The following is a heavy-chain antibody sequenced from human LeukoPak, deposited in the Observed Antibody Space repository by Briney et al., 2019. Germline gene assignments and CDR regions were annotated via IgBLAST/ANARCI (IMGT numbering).Heavy chain of an antibody. D-gene: IGHD5-24*01. CDR1: GYSISSGYF. J-gene: IGHJ3*02. Sequence: PSETLSLTCNVSGYSISSGYFWGWIRQHPGKGLEWIGYIYYSGSTYYNPSLKSRVTISVDTSKNQFSLKLSSVTAADTAVYYCAREMATIRDAFDIWGQGTMVTVSS. CDR2: IYYSGST. V-gene: IGHV4-31*03. CDR3: AREMATIRDAFDI.